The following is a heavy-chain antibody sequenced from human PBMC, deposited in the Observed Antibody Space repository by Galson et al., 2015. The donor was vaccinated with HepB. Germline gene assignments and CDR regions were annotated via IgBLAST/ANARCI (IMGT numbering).Heavy chain of an antibody. J-gene: IGHJ5*02. CDR1: GGSISSGGYY. D-gene: IGHD6-19*01. Sequence: TLSLTCTVSGGSISSGGYYWSWIRQHPGKGLEWIGYIYYSGSTYYNPSLKSRVTISVDTSKNHFSLKLSSVTAADTAVYYCARGRGAVAGLGWFDPWGQGTLVTVSS. V-gene: IGHV4-31*03. CDR2: IYYSGST. CDR3: ARGRGAVAGLGWFDP.